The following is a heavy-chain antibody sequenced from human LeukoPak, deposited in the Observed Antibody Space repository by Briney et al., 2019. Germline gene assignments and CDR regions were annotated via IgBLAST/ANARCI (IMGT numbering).Heavy chain of an antibody. D-gene: IGHD3-10*01. V-gene: IGHV3-30*18. CDR1: GFTFSSYS. Sequence: PGGSLRLSCAASGFTFSSYSMNWVRQAPGKGLEWVAVISYDGSNKYYADSVKGRFTISRDNSKNTLYLQMNSLRAEDTAVYYCAKATSPYGSGSNYFDYWGQGTLVTVSS. CDR2: ISYDGSNK. CDR3: AKATSPYGSGSNYFDY. J-gene: IGHJ4*02.